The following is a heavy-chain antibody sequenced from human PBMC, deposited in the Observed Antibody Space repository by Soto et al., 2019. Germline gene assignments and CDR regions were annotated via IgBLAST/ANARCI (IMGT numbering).Heavy chain of an antibody. CDR2: IYYSGST. D-gene: IGHD3-10*01. Sequence: SETLSLTCTVSGGSISSSSYYWGWIRQPPGKGLEWIGSIYYSGSTYYNPSLKSRVTISVDTSKNQFSLKLSSVTAADTAIYYCARMTGRYYSIDYWGPGTLVTVSS. CDR3: ARMTGRYYSIDY. CDR1: GGSISSSSYY. J-gene: IGHJ4*02. V-gene: IGHV4-39*07.